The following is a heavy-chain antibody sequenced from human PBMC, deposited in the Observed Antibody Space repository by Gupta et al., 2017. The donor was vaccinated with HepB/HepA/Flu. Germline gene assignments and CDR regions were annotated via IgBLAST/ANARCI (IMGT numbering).Heavy chain of an antibody. Sequence: EVQLLESGGGLVQPGGSLRLPCAASGFTFSSYAMSWVRQAPGKGLEWVSAIGGSGGSTYYADSVKGRFTISRDNSKNTLYLQMNSLRAEDTAVYYCAKEDYYDSSGYYYGAHDAFDIWGQGTMVTVSS. D-gene: IGHD3-22*01. J-gene: IGHJ3*02. CDR3: AKEDYYDSSGYYYGAHDAFDI. CDR2: IGGSGGST. V-gene: IGHV3-23*01. CDR1: GFTFSSYA.